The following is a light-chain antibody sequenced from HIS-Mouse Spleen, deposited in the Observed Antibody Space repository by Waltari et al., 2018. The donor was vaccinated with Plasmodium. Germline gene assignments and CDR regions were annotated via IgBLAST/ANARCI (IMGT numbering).Light chain of an antibody. Sequence: SYELTQPPSVSVSPGQTASITCSGDKLGDKYACWYQQKPGQSPVLVIYQDSKRPSGIPERFSGSNSGTSASLAITGLQAEDEADYYCQSYDSSLSGWVFGGGTKLTVL. V-gene: IGLV3-1*01. CDR3: QSYDSSLSGWV. J-gene: IGLJ3*02. CDR2: QDS. CDR1: KLGDKY.